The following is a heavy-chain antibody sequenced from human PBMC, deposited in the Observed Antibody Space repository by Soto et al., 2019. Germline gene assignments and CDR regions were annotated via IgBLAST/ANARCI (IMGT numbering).Heavy chain of an antibody. J-gene: IGHJ4*02. CDR3: AREGDQSGYDYGLDF. Sequence: QVQLVQSWAEVKKPGASVKVSCKTSGYAFTRFAIHWVRQAPGQSLEWMGWINGGNDNTKYSQKFQGRVTITMDTSADTVYLEVNVVRPGDTAVYYCAREGDQSGYDYGLDFWGQGTLVTVSS. CDR2: INGGNDNT. CDR1: GYAFTRFA. D-gene: IGHD5-12*01. V-gene: IGHV1-3*01.